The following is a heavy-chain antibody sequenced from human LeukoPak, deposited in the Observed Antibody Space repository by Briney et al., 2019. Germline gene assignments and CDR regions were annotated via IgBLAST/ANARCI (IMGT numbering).Heavy chain of an antibody. V-gene: IGHV3-74*01. CDR2: INSDGSST. J-gene: IGHJ3*02. CDR3: AGDLGWDDVFDI. CDR1: GFTFSRYW. D-gene: IGHD1-26*01. Sequence: GGSLRLSCAASGFTFSRYWMHWVGHAPGKGLVWVSRINSDGSSTSYADSVKGRFTISRDNAKNTLYLQINSLRAEDTAVYYCAGDLGWDDVFDIWGQGTMVTVSS.